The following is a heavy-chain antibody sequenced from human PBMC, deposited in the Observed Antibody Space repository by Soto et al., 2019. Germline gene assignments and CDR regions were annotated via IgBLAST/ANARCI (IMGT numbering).Heavy chain of an antibody. CDR1: GFTFSTYG. Sequence: QVQLVESGGGVVQPGGSLRLSCAASGFTFSTYGIHWVRQAPGKGLEWVAVISSDGSNKYYTESVKGRFTISRDNPKNTLYLQMNILRPEDTAVYYCAQEWLRRLGPDYWGQGTLVTVSS. V-gene: IGHV3-30*18. D-gene: IGHD5-12*01. J-gene: IGHJ4*02. CDR2: ISSDGSNK. CDR3: AQEWLRRLGPDY.